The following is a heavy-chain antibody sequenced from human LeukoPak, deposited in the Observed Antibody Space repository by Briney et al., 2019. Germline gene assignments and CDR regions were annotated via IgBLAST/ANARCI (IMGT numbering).Heavy chain of an antibody. CDR3: AKDAERGFDFSNSLES. D-gene: IGHD4-11*01. V-gene: IGHV3-33*06. Sequence: GGSLRLSCATSGFTFSHYAMHWVRQAPGKGLEWVAVIWNDGSDKSYGDPVKGRFTISRDNSEKTVYLQMNTLRVEDTAVYYCAKDAERGFDFSNSLESWGQGTLVTVSS. CDR2: IWNDGSDK. J-gene: IGHJ4*02. CDR1: GFTFSHYA.